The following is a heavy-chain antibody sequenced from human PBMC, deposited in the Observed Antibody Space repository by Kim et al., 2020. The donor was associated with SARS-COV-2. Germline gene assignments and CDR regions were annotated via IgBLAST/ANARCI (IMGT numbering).Heavy chain of an antibody. CDR2: IYPGDDT. CDR3: ARIGDY. D-gene: IGHD2-15*01. V-gene: IGHV5-51*01. J-gene: IGHJ4*02. Sequence: IYPGDDTRYSPSFQGQVTISADKSISTAYLQWSSLKASDTAMYYCARIGDYWGQGTLVTVSS.